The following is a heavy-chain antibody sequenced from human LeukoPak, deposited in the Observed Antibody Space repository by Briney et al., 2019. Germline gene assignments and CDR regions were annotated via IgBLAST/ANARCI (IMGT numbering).Heavy chain of an antibody. Sequence: SETLSLTCTVSGGSISSSSYYWGWIRQPPGKGLEWIGSIYYSGSTYYNPSLKSRVTISVDTSKNQFSLKLSSVTAADTAVYYCANYDILTGYLTSWGQGTLVTVSS. V-gene: IGHV4-39*07. CDR1: GGSISSSSYY. CDR2: IYYSGST. D-gene: IGHD3-9*01. J-gene: IGHJ5*02. CDR3: ANYDILTGYLTS.